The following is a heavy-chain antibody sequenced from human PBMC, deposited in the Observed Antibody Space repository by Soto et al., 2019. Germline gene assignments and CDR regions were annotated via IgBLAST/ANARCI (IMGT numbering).Heavy chain of an antibody. CDR3: AKGRGGSGSLTPRVDF. J-gene: IGHJ4*02. D-gene: IGHD3-10*01. CDR1: GFTFNNYA. V-gene: IGHV3-23*01. Sequence: EVQLLESGGGSVQPGGSLRLSCAASGFTFNNYAMTWVRQAPGKGLEWVSAISGGGDTTSYAHSVKGRFTVSRDGSKNTLYLQMSSLRAEDTALYYCAKGRGGSGSLTPRVDFWGQGTLVTVSS. CDR2: ISGGGDTT.